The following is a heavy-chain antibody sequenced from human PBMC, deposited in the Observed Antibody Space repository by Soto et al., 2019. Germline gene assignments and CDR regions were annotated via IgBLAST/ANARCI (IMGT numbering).Heavy chain of an antibody. CDR2: ISYDGSNK. CDR1: GFTFSSYG. V-gene: IGHV3-30*18. CDR3: AKDSRGYSTLDIVATGTVGGVDY. D-gene: IGHD5-12*01. J-gene: IGHJ4*02. Sequence: QVQLVESGGGVVQPGRSLRLSCAASGFTFSSYGMHWVRQAPGKGLEWVAVISYDGSNKYYADSVKGRFTISRDNSKNTLYLQMNSMRAEDTAVYYCAKDSRGYSTLDIVATGTVGGVDYWGQGTLVTVSS.